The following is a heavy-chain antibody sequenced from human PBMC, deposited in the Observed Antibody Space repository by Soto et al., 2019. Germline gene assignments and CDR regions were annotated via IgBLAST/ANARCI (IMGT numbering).Heavy chain of an antibody. CDR1: GFTVSNIY. CDR2: IYSGGAT. D-gene: IGHD1-1*01. V-gene: IGHV3-66*01. J-gene: IGHJ4*02. Sequence: ESGGGLVQPGGSLRLSCAASGFTVSNIYMRWVRQAPGKGLEWVSLIYSGGATYYADSVKGRFTISRDNSKNTLYLQMNSLRAEDTAVYYCARDGTYNWVGGQGILVTVSS. CDR3: ARDGTYNWV.